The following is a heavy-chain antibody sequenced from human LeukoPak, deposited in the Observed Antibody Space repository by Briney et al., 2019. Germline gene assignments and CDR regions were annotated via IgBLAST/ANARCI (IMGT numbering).Heavy chain of an antibody. CDR2: IRYDGGNK. V-gene: IGHV3-30*02. CDR3: AKDAARPTSGAPGY. Sequence: GGSLRLSCAASGFTFSSYGTHWVRHALGKGLEWGSFIRYDGGNKYYADSVKGRFTISRDNSKNTLYLQMNSLRAEDTAVYYCAKDAARPTSGAPGYWGQGNLVTVSS. D-gene: IGHD6-6*01. J-gene: IGHJ4*02. CDR1: GFTFSSYG.